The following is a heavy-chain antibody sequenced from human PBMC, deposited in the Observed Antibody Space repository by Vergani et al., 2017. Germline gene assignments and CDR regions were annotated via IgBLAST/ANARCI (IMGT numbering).Heavy chain of an antibody. D-gene: IGHD3-10*01. CDR3: ARDRGRGYYYGSGTDFDL. J-gene: IGHJ2*01. CDR1: GASVSRGTYY. CDR2: MYTSGHT. Sequence: QVQLQESGPGLLKPSQTLSLTCTVSGASVSRGTYYWTWIRQPAGKKLEWIVRMYTSGHTIYNPSLKSRVTISVDTSKNQFSLKLSSVTAADTAVYYCARDRGRGYYYGSGTDFDLWGRGTLVTVSS. V-gene: IGHV4-61*02.